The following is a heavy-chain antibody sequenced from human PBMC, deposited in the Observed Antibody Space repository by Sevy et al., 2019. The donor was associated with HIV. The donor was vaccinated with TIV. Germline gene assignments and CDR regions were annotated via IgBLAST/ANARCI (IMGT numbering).Heavy chain of an antibody. D-gene: IGHD1-26*01. CDR1: EFTFSYYW. CDR3: GGRDFYSIPPAGMDV. J-gene: IGHJ6*02. CDR2: IKQDGSEK. V-gene: IGHV3-7*03. Sequence: GGSLRLSCAASEFTFSYYWMTWVRQAPGKGLEWVANIKQDGSEKYYVDSVKGRFTISRDNAKNSLYLQMNSLRAEDPAWYCWGGRDFYSIPPAGMDVWGQGTTVTVSS.